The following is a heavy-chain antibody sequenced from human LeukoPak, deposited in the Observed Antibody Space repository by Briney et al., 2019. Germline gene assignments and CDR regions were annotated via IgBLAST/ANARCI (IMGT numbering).Heavy chain of an antibody. J-gene: IGHJ4*02. CDR3: ATTRLGSGWYAY. V-gene: IGHV3-74*01. Sequence: GGSLRLSCAASGFTFSSYWMHWVRQAPGKGLVWVSRINSDGSSTSYADPVKGRFTISRDNAKNTLYLQMNSLRAEDTAVYYCATTRLGSGWYAYWGQGTLVTVSS. D-gene: IGHD6-19*01. CDR2: INSDGSST. CDR1: GFTFSSYW.